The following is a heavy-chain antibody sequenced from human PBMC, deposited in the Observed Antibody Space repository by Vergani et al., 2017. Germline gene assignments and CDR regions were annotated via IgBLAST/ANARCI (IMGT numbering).Heavy chain of an antibody. V-gene: IGHV4-31*11. CDR1: GGSISSGDYY. CDR3: ARQKDYYMDV. CDR2: IYYSGTT. J-gene: IGHJ6*03. Sequence: QVQLQESGPGLVKPSETLSLTCAVSGGSISSGDYYWSWVRQRPGMGLDWIGYIYYSGTTYYNPSLESRLTISLDTSENHLSLKLTSVTAADTAVYYCARQKDYYMDVWGKGATVTVS.